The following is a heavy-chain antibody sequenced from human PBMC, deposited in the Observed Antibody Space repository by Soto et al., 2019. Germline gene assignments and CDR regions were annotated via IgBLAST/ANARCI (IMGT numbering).Heavy chain of an antibody. CDR3: ARGYCSGGSCYADGMDV. J-gene: IGHJ6*02. Sequence: SVKVSCKASGGTFSSYAISWVRQAPGQGLEWMGGIIPIFGTANYAQKFQGRVTITADESTSTAYMELSSLRSADTAVYYCARGYCSGGSCYADGMDVWGQGTTGTVSS. V-gene: IGHV1-69*13. D-gene: IGHD2-15*01. CDR1: GGTFSSYA. CDR2: IIPIFGTA.